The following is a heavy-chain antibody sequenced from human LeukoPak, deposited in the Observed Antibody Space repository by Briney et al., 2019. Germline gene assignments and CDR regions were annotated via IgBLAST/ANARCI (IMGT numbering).Heavy chain of an antibody. CDR1: GDIVSSNSVT. Sequence: SQTLSLTCAISGDIVSSNSVTWNWIRQYPSRGLEWLGRTCYRSTWYNDYAVSVRGRITVNPDTSKNQFSLKLSSVTAADTAVYYCARIVVVPAASLYYYYGMDVWGQGTTVTVSS. V-gene: IGHV6-1*01. D-gene: IGHD2-2*01. CDR3: ARIVVVPAASLYYYYGMDV. J-gene: IGHJ6*02. CDR2: TCYRSTWYN.